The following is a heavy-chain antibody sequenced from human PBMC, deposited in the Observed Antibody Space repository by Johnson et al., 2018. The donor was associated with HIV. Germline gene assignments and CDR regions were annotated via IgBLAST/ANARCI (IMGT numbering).Heavy chain of an antibody. Sequence: VQLVESGGGVVQPGRSLRLSCAASGFTFSSYGMHWVRQAPGKGLVWVSRINSDGSSTRYADSVKGRFTISRDNAKNSLYLQMNSLRAEDTAVYYCARARDRSSSRDAFDIWGQGTMVTVSS. CDR1: GFTFSSYG. D-gene: IGHD6-13*01. J-gene: IGHJ3*02. CDR2: INSDGSST. CDR3: ARARDRSSSRDAFDI. V-gene: IGHV3-74*02.